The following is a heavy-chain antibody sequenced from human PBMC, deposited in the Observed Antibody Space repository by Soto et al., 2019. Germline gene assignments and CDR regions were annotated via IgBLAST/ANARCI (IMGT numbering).Heavy chain of an antibody. V-gene: IGHV4-34*01. CDR2: INHSGSA. J-gene: IGHJ6*02. Sequence: SETLSLTCAVYGGSFSGYYWSWIRQPPGKGLEWIGEINHSGSANYNPSLKSRVTISVDTSKNQFSLKLSSVTAADTAVYYCARGRKGERKNYDFWSGYYPGYYYYGMDVWGQGTTVTVSS. CDR3: ARGRKGERKNYDFWSGYYPGYYYYGMDV. D-gene: IGHD3-3*01. CDR1: GGSFSGYY.